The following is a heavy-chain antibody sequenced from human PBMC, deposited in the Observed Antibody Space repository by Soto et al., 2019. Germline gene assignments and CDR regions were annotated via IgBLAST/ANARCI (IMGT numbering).Heavy chain of an antibody. J-gene: IGHJ4*02. CDR3: ARGGGIVATIYESAFDY. CDR1: GGSISSGGYY. V-gene: IGHV4-31*03. D-gene: IGHD5-12*01. CDR2: IYYSGST. Sequence: QVQLQESGPGLVKPSQTLSLTCTVSGGSISSGGYYWSWIRQHPGKGLEWIGYIYYSGSTYYNPSLKSRVTISVDTSKNQFSLKLSSVTAADTAVYYFARGGGIVATIYESAFDYWGQGTLVTVAS.